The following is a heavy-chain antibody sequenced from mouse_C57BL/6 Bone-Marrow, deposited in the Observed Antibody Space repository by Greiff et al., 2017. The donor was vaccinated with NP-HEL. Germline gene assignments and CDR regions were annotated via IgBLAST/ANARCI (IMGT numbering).Heavy chain of an antibody. J-gene: IGHJ2*01. CDR2: IDPANGNT. CDR1: GFTIKNTY. CDR3: ARRYGSTGFDD. Sequence: DVKLQESVAELVRPGASVKLSCTASGFTIKNTYMHWVKQRPEQGLEWIGRIDPANGNTKYAPKFQGKATITADTSSNTAYLQLSSLTSEDTAIYYCARRYGSTGFDDWGQGTTLTVSS. D-gene: IGHD1-1*01. V-gene: IGHV14-3*01.